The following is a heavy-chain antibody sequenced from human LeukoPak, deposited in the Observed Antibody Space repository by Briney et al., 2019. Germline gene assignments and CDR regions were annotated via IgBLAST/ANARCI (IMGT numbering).Heavy chain of an antibody. V-gene: IGHV3-66*01. CDR3: AEYDSSGQTLDY. Sequence: GGSLRLSCAASGFTVSSNYMSWVRQAPGKGLEWVSVIYSGGSTYYADSVKGRFTISRDNSKNTLYLQMNSLRAEDTAVYHCAEYDSSGQTLDYWGQGTLVTVSS. CDR1: GFTVSSNY. D-gene: IGHD3-22*01. J-gene: IGHJ4*02. CDR2: IYSGGST.